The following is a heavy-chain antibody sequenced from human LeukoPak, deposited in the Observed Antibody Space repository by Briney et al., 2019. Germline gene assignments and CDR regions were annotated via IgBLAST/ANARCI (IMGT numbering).Heavy chain of an antibody. CDR2: IYYSGSP. CDR3: ARVGWLQLGGGFDY. CDR1: GGSISSGDYY. V-gene: IGHV4-30-4*01. D-gene: IGHD5-24*01. Sequence: SQTLSLTCTVSGGSISSGDYYWSWIRQPPGRGLEWIGYIYYSGSPYYNPSLKSLVTISVDTSKNQFSLKLSSVTAADTAVYYCARVGWLQLGGGFDYWGQGTLVTVSS. J-gene: IGHJ4*02.